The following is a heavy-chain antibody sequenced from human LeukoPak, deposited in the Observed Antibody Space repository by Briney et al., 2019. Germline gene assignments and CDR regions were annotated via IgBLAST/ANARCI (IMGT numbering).Heavy chain of an antibody. D-gene: IGHD6-13*01. CDR1: GGSISSYY. Sequence: SETLSLTCTVSGGSISSYYWSWIRQPPGKGLEWIGYIYYSGSTNYNPSLKSRVTISVDTSKNQFSLKLSSVTAADTAVYYCARGLGIAAAGTSGWYDYWGQGTLVTVSS. CDR2: IYYSGST. CDR3: ARGLGIAAAGTSGWYDY. V-gene: IGHV4-59*01. J-gene: IGHJ4*02.